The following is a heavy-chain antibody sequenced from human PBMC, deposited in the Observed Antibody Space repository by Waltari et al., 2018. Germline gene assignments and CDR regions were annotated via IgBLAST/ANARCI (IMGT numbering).Heavy chain of an antibody. V-gene: IGHV4-59*01. CDR1: GGSISSYY. Sequence: QVQLQESGPGLVKPSETLSLPCTVSGGSISSYYWSWIRQPPGKGLEWIGYIYYSGSTNYNPSLKSRVTISVDTSKNQFSLKLSSVTAADTAVYYCARGRVPAAYDAFDIWGQGTMVTVSS. CDR3: ARGRVPAAYDAFDI. J-gene: IGHJ3*02. D-gene: IGHD2-2*01. CDR2: IYYSGST.